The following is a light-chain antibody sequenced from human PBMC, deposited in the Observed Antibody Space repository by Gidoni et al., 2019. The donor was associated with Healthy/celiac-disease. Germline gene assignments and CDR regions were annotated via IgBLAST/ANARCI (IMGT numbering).Light chain of an antibody. V-gene: IGLV6-57*01. CDR3: QSYDSSNVV. Sequence: NFMLTQPHSVSESPGKTVTISCTRSSGSIASNYVQWSQQRPGSSPTTVIYEDNQRPSGVPDRFSGSIDSSSNSASLTISGLKTEDEADYYSQSYDSSNVVFGGGTKLTVL. CDR1: SGSIASNY. J-gene: IGLJ2*01. CDR2: EDN.